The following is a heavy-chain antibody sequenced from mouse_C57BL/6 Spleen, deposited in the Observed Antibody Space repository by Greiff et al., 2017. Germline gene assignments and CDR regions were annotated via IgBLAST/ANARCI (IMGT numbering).Heavy chain of an antibody. Sequence: EVQVVESGPGLVKPSQSLSLTCSVTGYSITSGYYWNWIRQFPGNKLEWMGYISYDGSNNYNPSLKNRISITRDTSKNQFFLKLNSVTTEDTATYYCAIDGYYGGDYWGQGTSVTVSS. CDR3: AIDGYYGGDY. J-gene: IGHJ4*01. V-gene: IGHV3-6*01. CDR1: GYSITSGYY. CDR2: ISYDGSN. D-gene: IGHD2-3*01.